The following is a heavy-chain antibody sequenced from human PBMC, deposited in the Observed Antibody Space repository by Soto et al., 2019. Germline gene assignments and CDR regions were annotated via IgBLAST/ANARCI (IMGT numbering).Heavy chain of an antibody. J-gene: IGHJ4*02. D-gene: IGHD3-10*01. CDR3: AKQRAGFGSGSDTYYFDY. Sequence: GGSLRLSCIGSGFTFSSNAMSWVRQAPGKGLEWVSGISGSGGTTYYADSVKGRFAVSRDNSNNTLYLQMNSLRAEDTAVYYCAKQRAGFGSGSDTYYFDYWGQGTLVTVSS. CDR2: ISGSGGTT. CDR1: GFTFSSNA. V-gene: IGHV3-23*01.